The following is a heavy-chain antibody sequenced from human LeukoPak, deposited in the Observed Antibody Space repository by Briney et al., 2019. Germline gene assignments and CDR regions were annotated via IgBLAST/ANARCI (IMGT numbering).Heavy chain of an antibody. CDR3: AKSIEWELPMYINQPLDY. CDR1: GFTFSSYA. V-gene: IGHV3-23*01. D-gene: IGHD1-26*01. J-gene: IGHJ4*02. Sequence: TGGSLRLSCAASGFTFSSYAMSWVRQAPGKGLEWVSAISGSGGSTYYADSVKGRFTISRDNSKNTLYLQMNSLRAEDTAVYYCAKSIEWELPMYINQPLDYWGQGTLVTVSS. CDR2: ISGSGGST.